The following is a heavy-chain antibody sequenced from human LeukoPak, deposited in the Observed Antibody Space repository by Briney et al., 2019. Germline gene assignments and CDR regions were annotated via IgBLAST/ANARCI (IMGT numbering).Heavy chain of an antibody. CDR1: GGSISSNY. CDR3: ARLTYSTSSPFDY. V-gene: IGHV4-4*09. J-gene: IGHJ4*02. Sequence: SETLSLTCTVSGGSISSNYWSWIRQPPGKGREGIGYIYASGTTNYNPSLRRRVTISVDLSQNQFSLKLSSVTAADTAVYYCARLTYSTSSPFDYWGQGTLVTVSS. D-gene: IGHD6-6*01. CDR2: IYASGTT.